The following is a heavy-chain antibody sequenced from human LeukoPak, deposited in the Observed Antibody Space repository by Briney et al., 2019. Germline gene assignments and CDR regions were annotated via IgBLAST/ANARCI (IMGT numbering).Heavy chain of an antibody. V-gene: IGHV4-39*07. J-gene: IGHJ2*01. Sequence: SETLSLTCTVSGGSISSSSYYWGWIRQPPGKGLEWIGEINHSGSTNYNPSLKSRVTISVDTSKNQFSLKLSSVTAADTAVYYCARVYGPPVSRRYFDLWGRGTLVTVSS. CDR1: GGSISSSSYY. CDR2: INHSGST. CDR3: ARVYGPPVSRRYFDL. D-gene: IGHD4-17*01.